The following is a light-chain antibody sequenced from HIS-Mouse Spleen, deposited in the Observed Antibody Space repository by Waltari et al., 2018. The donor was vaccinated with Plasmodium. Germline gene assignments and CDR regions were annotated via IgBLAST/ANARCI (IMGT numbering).Light chain of an antibody. Sequence: ELVLTQSPGTLSLSPGERATLSCRSSQRVSSSYLAWYQQKPGQAPRLFTSGASSRATSIPDRFSGSRSGTHFTLTISKLEPEDCTVYYCQQYGSSPLTFGGGTKVDIK. CDR1: QRVSSSY. J-gene: IGKJ4*01. CDR2: GAS. CDR3: QQYGSSPLT. V-gene: IGKV3-20*01.